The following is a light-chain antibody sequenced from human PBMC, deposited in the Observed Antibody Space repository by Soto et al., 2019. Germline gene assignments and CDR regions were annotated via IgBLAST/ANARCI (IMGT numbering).Light chain of an antibody. CDR2: DAS. CDR3: QQRSDWPPWT. V-gene: IGKV3-11*01. J-gene: IGKJ1*01. Sequence: EIVLTQSPATLSLSPGEGATLSCRASQSISSYLAWYQQKPGQAPRLLIYDASSRATGIPARFSGSGSGTYFTLTISSLEPEDFAVYYCQQRSDWPPWTFGQGTKVEIK. CDR1: QSISSY.